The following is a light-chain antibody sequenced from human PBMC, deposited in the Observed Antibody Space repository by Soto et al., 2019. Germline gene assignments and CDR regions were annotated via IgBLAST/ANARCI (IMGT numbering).Light chain of an antibody. CDR2: GAF. CDR1: QSVSYN. J-gene: IGKJ4*01. Sequence: PGETATLSCRASQSVSYNLAWYQQKPGQGPRLLIYGAFTRATGIPARFSGSGSGTEFTLTISSLQSEDFAVYYCQQYKKWPPLTFGGGTKVEIK. CDR3: QQYKKWPPLT. V-gene: IGKV3-15*01.